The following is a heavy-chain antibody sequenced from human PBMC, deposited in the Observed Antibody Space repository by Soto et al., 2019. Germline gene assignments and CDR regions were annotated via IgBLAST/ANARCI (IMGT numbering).Heavy chain of an antibody. CDR2: INPTSSTT. CDR3: ARDLYSSSWYVRAFDM. CDR1: GYTFTNYG. Sequence: GASVKVSCKASGYTFTNYGISWVRQAPGQGLEWMGIINPTSSTTSDAQKFQGRVTMTRDMSTSTVYMELSSLRSEDTAVYYCARDLYSSSWYVRAFDMWGQGTMVTVSS. D-gene: IGHD6-13*01. V-gene: IGHV1-46*03. J-gene: IGHJ3*02.